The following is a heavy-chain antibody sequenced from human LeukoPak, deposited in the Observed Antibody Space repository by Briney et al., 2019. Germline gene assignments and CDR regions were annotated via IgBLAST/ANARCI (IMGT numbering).Heavy chain of an antibody. Sequence: GRSLRLSCAASGFTFSNYGIHWVRQAPGKGLEWVAVIWYDGSNTYYADSVKSRFTISRHISQNTLYLQMNSLRAEDTAVYYCARVRLGSDWSLFDFWGQGTLVTVSS. CDR3: ARVRLGSDWSLFDF. CDR2: IWYDGSNT. V-gene: IGHV3-33*01. CDR1: GFTFSNYG. D-gene: IGHD6-19*01. J-gene: IGHJ4*02.